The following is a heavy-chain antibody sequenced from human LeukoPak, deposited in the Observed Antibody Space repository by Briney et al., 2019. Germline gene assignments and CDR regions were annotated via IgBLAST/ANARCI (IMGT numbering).Heavy chain of an antibody. CDR2: IIPIFGTA. D-gene: IGHD4/OR15-4a*01. Sequence: SVTVSFKASGGTFISYAISWVRQAPGQGLEGMGGIIPIFGTANYAQKFQGRVTITTDESASTAYMELSSLRSEDTAVYYCARGGAHTDLFDPWGQGTLVTVSS. J-gene: IGHJ5*02. V-gene: IGHV1-69*05. CDR3: ARGGAHTDLFDP. CDR1: GGTFISYA.